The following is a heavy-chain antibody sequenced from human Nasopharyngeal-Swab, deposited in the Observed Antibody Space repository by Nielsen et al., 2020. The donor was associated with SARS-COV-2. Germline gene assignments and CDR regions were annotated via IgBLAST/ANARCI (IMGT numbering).Heavy chain of an antibody. CDR2: IYYSGST. D-gene: IGHD6-6*01. V-gene: IGHV4-31*02. Sequence: PGKGLEWIGYIYYSGSTYYNPSLKSRVTISVDTSKNQFSLKLSSVTAADTAVYYCVRGGAARPGFDYWGQGTLVTVSS. CDR3: VRGGAARPGFDY. J-gene: IGHJ4*02.